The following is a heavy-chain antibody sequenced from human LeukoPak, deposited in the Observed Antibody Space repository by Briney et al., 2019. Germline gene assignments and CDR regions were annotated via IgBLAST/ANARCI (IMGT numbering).Heavy chain of an antibody. J-gene: IGHJ4*02. CDR3: TRDLGVDTTMIFFDY. V-gene: IGHV1-18*01. CDR2: ISAYNRNT. CDR1: GYTFTSFV. Sequence: ASVKVSCKASGYTFTSFVISWVRQAPGQGLEWMGWISAYNRNTNYVQKFQGRVTMTTETSTSTAYMELRSLRSDDTAMYYCTRDLGVDTTMIFFDYWGQGTLVTVSS. D-gene: IGHD5-18*01.